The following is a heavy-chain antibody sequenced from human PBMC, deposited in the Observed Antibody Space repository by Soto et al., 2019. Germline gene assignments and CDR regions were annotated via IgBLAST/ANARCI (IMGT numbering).Heavy chain of an antibody. D-gene: IGHD2-8*01. Sequence: PGASLKISCQGSGYRFSSYWIAWVRQMPGKGLEWMGSIYPGDSDTIYSPSFQGQVTFSVDKSTSTAYLQWSSLKASDTAMYYCARQGSNGAYYYYGMDVWGQGTTVTVSS. J-gene: IGHJ6*02. V-gene: IGHV5-51*01. CDR2: IYPGDSDT. CDR3: ARQGSNGAYYYYGMDV. CDR1: GYRFSSYW.